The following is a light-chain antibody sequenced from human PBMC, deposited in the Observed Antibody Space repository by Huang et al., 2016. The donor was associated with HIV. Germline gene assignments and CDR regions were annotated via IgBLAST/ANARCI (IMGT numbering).Light chain of an antibody. Sequence: DIVMTQSPDSLAVSPGERATINCKSSQTVLYSLNKKNYLAWFQQKTGGPPKLLIYWATTRESGVPDRFSGSGSGTDFTLTINNLQAEDVAVYFCLQYYSVPQTFGHGTKVEIK. CDR3: LQYYSVPQT. J-gene: IGKJ1*01. CDR1: QTVLYSLNKKNY. CDR2: WAT. V-gene: IGKV4-1*01.